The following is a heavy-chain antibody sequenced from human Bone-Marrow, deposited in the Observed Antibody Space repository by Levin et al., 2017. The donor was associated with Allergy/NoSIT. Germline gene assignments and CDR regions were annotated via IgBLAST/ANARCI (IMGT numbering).Heavy chain of an antibody. CDR1: GGSIRSYY. D-gene: IGHD1-14*01. J-gene: IGHJ4*02. Sequence: SQTLSLTCPVSGGSIRSYYWSWIRQPAGKGLEWIGRIFPSGTTSYNPSLKSRVTMSVDTSKNHFSLNLNSVTAADTAVYYCARIGIYRYFDYWSQGTLVTVSS. V-gene: IGHV4-4*07. CDR2: IFPSGTT. CDR3: ARIGIYRYFDY.